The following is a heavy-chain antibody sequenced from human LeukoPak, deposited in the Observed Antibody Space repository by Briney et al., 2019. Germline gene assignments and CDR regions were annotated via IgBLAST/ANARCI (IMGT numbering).Heavy chain of an antibody. Sequence: PGGSLRLSCAASGFTFSSYWMSWVRQAPGKGLEWVANIKQDGSEKYYVDAVRRRFTISRHNAKHTLYLHMNSVRAEDTAVYYCARDIRVGALDFDSWGQGTLVTVSS. CDR3: ARDIRVGALDFDS. CDR1: GFTFSSYW. V-gene: IGHV3-7*01. CDR2: IKQDGSEK. J-gene: IGHJ4*02. D-gene: IGHD1-26*01.